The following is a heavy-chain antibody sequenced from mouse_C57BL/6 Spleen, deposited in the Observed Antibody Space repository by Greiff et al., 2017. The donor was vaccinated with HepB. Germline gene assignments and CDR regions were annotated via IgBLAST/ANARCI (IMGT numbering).Heavy chain of an antibody. CDR2: ISSGSSTI. V-gene: IGHV5-17*01. CDR1: GFTFSDYG. Sequence: EVQLQESGGGLVKPGGSLKLSCAASGFTFSDYGMHWVRQAPEKGLEWVAYISSGSSTIYYADTVKGRFTISRDNAKNTLFLQMTSLRSEDTAMYYCARDPHYYGSSYVYFDVWGTGTTVTVSS. CDR3: ARDPHYYGSSYVYFDV. D-gene: IGHD1-1*01. J-gene: IGHJ1*03.